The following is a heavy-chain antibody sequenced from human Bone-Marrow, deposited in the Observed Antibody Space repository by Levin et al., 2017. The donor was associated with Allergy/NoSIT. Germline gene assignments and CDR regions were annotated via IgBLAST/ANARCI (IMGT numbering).Heavy chain of an antibody. D-gene: IGHD2-15*01. Sequence: AGGSLRLSCAVSGFIFSNYGMHWVRQAPGKGLEWVAVIWYDGKNAYYSDSVKGRFTISRDNSRNTMYLQLNSLRVEDTAVYYCVRDRRDLLVVAEMLYWGQGTLVTVSS. CDR1: GFIFSNYG. CDR2: IWYDGKNA. CDR3: VRDRRDLLVVAEMLY. J-gene: IGHJ4*02. V-gene: IGHV3-33*01.